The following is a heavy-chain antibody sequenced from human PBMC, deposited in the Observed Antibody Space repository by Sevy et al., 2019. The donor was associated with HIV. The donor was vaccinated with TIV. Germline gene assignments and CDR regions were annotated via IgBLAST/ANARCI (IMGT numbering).Heavy chain of an antibody. CDR2: IYSGDSET. Sequence: GESLKISCKGSGYSFTNYWIAWVRQMPGKGLEWMGIIYSGDSETRYSPSFQGQVTISADKSISTAYRHWSSLKASDTAMYYCARFYDSSGHFPSDYWGQGTLVTVSS. V-gene: IGHV5-51*01. D-gene: IGHD3-22*01. J-gene: IGHJ4*02. CDR1: GYSFTNYW. CDR3: ARFYDSSGHFPSDY.